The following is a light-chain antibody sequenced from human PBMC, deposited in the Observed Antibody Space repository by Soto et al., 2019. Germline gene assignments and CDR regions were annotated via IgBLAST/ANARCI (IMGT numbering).Light chain of an antibody. Sequence: QSVLTQPPSASGTPGQRVTIPCSGGDSNIGSNTVNWYQHFPGTAPKLLIHTNNRRPSGVPDRFSGSKSGTSASLAISGLQSEDEADYYCATWDERLNGYVFGTGTKATVL. CDR1: DSNIGSNT. J-gene: IGLJ1*01. V-gene: IGLV1-44*01. CDR3: ATWDERLNGYV. CDR2: TNN.